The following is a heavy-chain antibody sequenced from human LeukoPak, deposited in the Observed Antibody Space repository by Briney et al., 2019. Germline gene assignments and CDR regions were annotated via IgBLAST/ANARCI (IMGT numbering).Heavy chain of an antibody. CDR1: GGTFSSYT. Sequence: SVKVSCKASGGTFSSYTISWVRQAPGQGLEWMGRIIPILGIANYAQKFQGSVTITADKSTSTAYMELSSLRSEDTAVYYCARDPADYGVTNWFDPWGQGTLVTVSS. CDR3: ARDPADYGVTNWFDP. CDR2: IIPILGIA. V-gene: IGHV1-69*04. J-gene: IGHJ5*02. D-gene: IGHD4-17*01.